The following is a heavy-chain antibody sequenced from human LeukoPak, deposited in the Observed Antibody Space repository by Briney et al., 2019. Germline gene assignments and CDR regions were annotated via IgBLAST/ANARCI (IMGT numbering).Heavy chain of an antibody. Sequence: GASVKVSCKASGYTFTSYYMHWVRQAPGQGLEWMGIINPSGGSTSYAQKFQGRVTMTRDTSTSTVYMELSSLRSEDTAVYYCARDRAITMVRGVKNLNWFDPWGQGTLVTVSS. J-gene: IGHJ5*02. CDR3: ARDRAITMVRGVKNLNWFDP. V-gene: IGHV1-46*01. D-gene: IGHD3-10*01. CDR1: GYTFTSYY. CDR2: INPSGGST.